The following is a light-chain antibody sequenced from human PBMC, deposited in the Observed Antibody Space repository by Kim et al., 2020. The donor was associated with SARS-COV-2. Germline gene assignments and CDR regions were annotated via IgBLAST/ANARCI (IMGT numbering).Light chain of an antibody. Sequence: PGEGATLSCSASQNFRSNYLAWYQQRPGQAPRIIIYNASTRATGIPDRCTGSRSGADFTLTISRLEPEDFAVYHCQQYGNAPPYSFGQGTKLEI. V-gene: IGKV3-20*01. CDR1: QNFRSNY. CDR2: NAS. CDR3: QQYGNAPPYS. J-gene: IGKJ2*03.